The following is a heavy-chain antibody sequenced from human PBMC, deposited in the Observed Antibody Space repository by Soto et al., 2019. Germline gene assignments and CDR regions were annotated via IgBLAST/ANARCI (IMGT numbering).Heavy chain of an antibody. Sequence: SETLSLTCTVSGGSITRGGYYWILIRQHPGKGLEWIGYIYNSGTTYYNPSLKSRVTISVDTPKNQFSLKLTSVTAADTAVYYCARDPAPWGQGTLVTVSS. CDR2: IYNSGTT. J-gene: IGHJ5*02. V-gene: IGHV4-31*03. CDR1: GGSITRGGYY. CDR3: ARDPAP.